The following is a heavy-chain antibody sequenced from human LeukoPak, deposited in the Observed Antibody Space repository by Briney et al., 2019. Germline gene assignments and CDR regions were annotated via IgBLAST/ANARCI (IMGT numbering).Heavy chain of an antibody. J-gene: IGHJ4*02. CDR1: GFTFSSYG. D-gene: IGHD3-10*01. CDR3: AKAPHYYGSGSYVFDY. V-gene: IGHV3-30*18. CDR2: ISYDGSNK. Sequence: GGSLRLSCAASGFTFSSYGMHWVRQAPGKGLEWVAVISYDGSNKYYADSVKGRFTISRDNSKNTLYLQMNSLRAEDTAVYYCAKAPHYYGSGSYVFDYWGQGTLVTVSS.